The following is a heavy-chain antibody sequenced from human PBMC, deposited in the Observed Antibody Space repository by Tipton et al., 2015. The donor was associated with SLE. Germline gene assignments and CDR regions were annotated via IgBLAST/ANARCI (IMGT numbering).Heavy chain of an antibody. CDR3: ARDLPTTVATPLDY. CDR2: IYSGGST. CDR1: GFTFDDYA. D-gene: IGHD4-23*01. J-gene: IGHJ4*02. Sequence: SLRLSCAASGFTFDDYAMHWVRQAPGKGLEWVSVIYSGGSTHYTDSVKGRFTISRDNSKNTLYLQMNSLRAEDTAVYYCARDLPTTVATPLDYWGQGTLVTVSS. V-gene: IGHV3-NL1*01.